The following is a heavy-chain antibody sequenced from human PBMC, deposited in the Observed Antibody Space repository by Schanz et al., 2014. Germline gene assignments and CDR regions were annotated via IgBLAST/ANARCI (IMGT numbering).Heavy chain of an antibody. Sequence: QVQLVESGGGVVQPGRSLRLSCAASGFTFSSFGMHWVRQAPGKGLEWVAFIWSDGSRTYHAESVKGRFTISRDNSRNTLYLQMDSLRDEDTALYYCAKVVASGPTTGPFDPWGQGTLVTVSS. D-gene: IGHD1-26*01. J-gene: IGHJ5*02. CDR1: GFTFSSFG. CDR2: IWSDGSRT. CDR3: AKVVASGPTTGPFDP. V-gene: IGHV3-30*02.